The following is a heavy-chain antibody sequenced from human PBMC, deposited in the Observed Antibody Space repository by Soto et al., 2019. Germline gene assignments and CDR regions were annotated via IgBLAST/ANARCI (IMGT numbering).Heavy chain of an antibody. CDR3: APCNGIAAAGTYYYYGIDV. D-gene: IGHD6-13*01. Sequence: QITLKESGPTLVKPTQTLTLTCTFSGFSLSTSGVGVGWIRQPPGKALEWLALIYWDDDKRYSPSLKSRLTNTKDTSKNHVVLTMTNTDPVDTATYYGAPCNGIAAAGTYYYYGIDVWGQGTTVTVSS. CDR1: GFSLSTSGVG. J-gene: IGHJ6*02. V-gene: IGHV2-5*02. CDR2: IYWDDDK.